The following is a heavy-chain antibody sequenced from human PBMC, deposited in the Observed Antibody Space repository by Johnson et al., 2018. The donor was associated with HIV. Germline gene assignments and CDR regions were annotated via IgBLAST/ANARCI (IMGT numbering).Heavy chain of an antibody. CDR3: AKTLRSHLHIVVVTAIPRAFDI. J-gene: IGHJ3*02. CDR2: ISGSGGST. V-gene: IGHV3-23*04. D-gene: IGHD2-21*02. Sequence: VQLVESGGGLVQPGGSLRLSCAASGFTFSSYAMNWVRQAPGKGLEWVSVISGSGGSTYYADSVKGRFTISRDNSKNTLYLQMNSLRAEDTAVYYCAKTLRSHLHIVVVTAIPRAFDIWGQGTMVTVSS. CDR1: GFTFSSYA.